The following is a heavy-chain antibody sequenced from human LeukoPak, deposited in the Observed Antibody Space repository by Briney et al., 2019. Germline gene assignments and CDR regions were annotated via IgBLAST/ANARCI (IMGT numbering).Heavy chain of an antibody. CDR3: ARGGYCSSTSCYTHFDY. J-gene: IGHJ4*02. V-gene: IGHV1-69*05. Sequence: ASVKVSCKASGGTFSSYAISWVRQAPGQGLEWMGGIIPIFGTANYAQKFQGRVTITTDESTSTAYMELSSLRSEDTAVYYCARGGYCSSTSCYTHFDYWGQGTLATVSS. CDR1: GGTFSSYA. CDR2: IIPIFGTA. D-gene: IGHD2-2*02.